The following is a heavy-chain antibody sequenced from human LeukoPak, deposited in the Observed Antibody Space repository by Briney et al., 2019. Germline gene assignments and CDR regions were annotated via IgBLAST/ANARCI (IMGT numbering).Heavy chain of an antibody. CDR3: ARDSSSWSEVESNWFDP. V-gene: IGHV3-33*01. D-gene: IGHD6-13*01. J-gene: IGHJ5*02. CDR1: GFTFSSYG. CDR2: IWYDGSNK. Sequence: GRSLRLSCAASGFTFSSYGMHWVRQAPGKGLEWVAVIWYDGSNKYYADSVKGRFTISRDNSKNTLYLQMNSLRAEDTAVYYCARDSSSWSEVESNWFDPWGQGTLATVSS.